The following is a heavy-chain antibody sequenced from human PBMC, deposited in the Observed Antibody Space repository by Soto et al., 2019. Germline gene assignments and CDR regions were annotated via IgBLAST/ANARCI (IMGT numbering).Heavy chain of an antibody. CDR2: IYYSGST. CDR1: GGSISSGGYY. V-gene: IGHV4-31*03. D-gene: IGHD3-10*01. CDR3: ARGVTMVRAHFAY. J-gene: IGHJ4*02. Sequence: SETLSLTCTVSGGSISSGGYYWSWIRQHPGKGLEWIGYIYYSGSTYYNPSLKSRVTISVDTSKNQFSLKLSSVTAADTAVYYCARGVTMVRAHFAYWGQGTLVPVSS.